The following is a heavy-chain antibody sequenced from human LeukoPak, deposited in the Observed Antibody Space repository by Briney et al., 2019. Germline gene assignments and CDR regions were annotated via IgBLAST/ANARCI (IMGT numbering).Heavy chain of an antibody. J-gene: IGHJ5*02. CDR3: ARVLDLNWFDP. CDR2: IKQDGSEK. V-gene: IGHV3-7*01. CDR1: GFTFSSYW. D-gene: IGHD3/OR15-3a*01. Sequence: GGSLRLSCAASGFTFSSYWMSWVRQAPGKGLEWVAIIKQDGSEKYYVDSVKGRFTISRDNAKNSLYLQMDSLRAEDTAVYYCARVLDLNWFDPWGQGTLVTVSS.